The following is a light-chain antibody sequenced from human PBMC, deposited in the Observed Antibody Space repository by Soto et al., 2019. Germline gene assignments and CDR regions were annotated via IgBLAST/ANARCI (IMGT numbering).Light chain of an antibody. V-gene: IGKV3-15*01. CDR1: QSVGTS. CDR3: QHYYRWPLT. J-gene: IGKJ4*01. CDR2: GAS. Sequence: EIVMTQSPASLSVSPGERATLSCRASQSVGTSLAWYRQKPGQAPSLLIYGASTRATGVPATFSGSGSGTEFTLTISSLQYEDFALYYCQHYYRWPLTFGGGTKVEI.